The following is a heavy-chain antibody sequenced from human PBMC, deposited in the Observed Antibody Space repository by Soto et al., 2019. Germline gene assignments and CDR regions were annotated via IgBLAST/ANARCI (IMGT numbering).Heavy chain of an antibody. Sequence: EVQLLESGGGLVQPGGSLRLSCAASGFTFSSYAMSWVRQAPGKGLEWVSAISGSGGSTYYADSVKGRFTISRDNSKNTLYLQMNSLRAEDTAVYYCASGAYCGGDCDWYYYDYGMDVGGQGTTVTVSS. J-gene: IGHJ6*02. D-gene: IGHD2-21*02. CDR3: ASGAYCGGDCDWYYYDYGMDV. CDR1: GFTFSSYA. V-gene: IGHV3-23*01. CDR2: ISGSGGST.